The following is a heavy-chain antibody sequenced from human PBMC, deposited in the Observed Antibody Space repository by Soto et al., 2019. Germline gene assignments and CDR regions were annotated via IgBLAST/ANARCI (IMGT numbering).Heavy chain of an antibody. J-gene: IGHJ4*02. D-gene: IGHD3-9*01. CDR1: GFTFSSYS. CDR2: ISSSSSTI. Sequence: PGGSLRLSCAASGFTFSSYSMNWVRQAPGKGLEWVSYISSSSSTIYYADSVKGRFTISRDNAKNSLYLQMNSLRAEDTAVYYCARDAQHYDILTGYPDPTFDYWGQGTLVTVSS. CDR3: ARDAQHYDILTGYPDPTFDY. V-gene: IGHV3-48*01.